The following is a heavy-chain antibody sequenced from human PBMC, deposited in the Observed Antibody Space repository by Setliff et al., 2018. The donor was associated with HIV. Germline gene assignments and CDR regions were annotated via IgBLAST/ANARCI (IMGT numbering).Heavy chain of an antibody. V-gene: IGHV3-23*01. D-gene: IGHD3-22*01. Sequence: PGGSLRLSCAASGFALNGHTMSWVRQAPGKGLEWVSAIKNSDTIYHADSVKGRFTASRDNSKNTVYLQMDSLRAEDTAVYYCAKDNNYYDSSSYMYYFDYWGQGTLVTVSS. CDR3: AKDNNYYDSSSYMYYFDY. CDR1: GFALNGHT. J-gene: IGHJ4*02. CDR2: IKNSDTI.